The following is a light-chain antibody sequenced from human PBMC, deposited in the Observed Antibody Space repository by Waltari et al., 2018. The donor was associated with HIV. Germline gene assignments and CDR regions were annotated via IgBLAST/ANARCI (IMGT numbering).Light chain of an antibody. Sequence: QSALAQPASVSGSPGQSITISCTGTSTDIGASNSVSWYQKHPDRAPKVIIYQVKSGSSGGSDRFSCSKSGNTASLTISGLQAEDEADYYCSSYTTSSTYVFGRGTTVSVL. V-gene: IGLV2-14*01. J-gene: IGLJ1*01. CDR1: STDIGASNS. CDR2: QVK. CDR3: SSYTTSSTYV.